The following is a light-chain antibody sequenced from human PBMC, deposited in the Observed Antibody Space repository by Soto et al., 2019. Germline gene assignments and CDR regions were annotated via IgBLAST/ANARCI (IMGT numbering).Light chain of an antibody. V-gene: IGLV1-40*01. CDR2: GNS. CDR3: QSYDSSLSGYV. J-gene: IGLJ1*01. Sequence: VVTQPPSVSGAPGQRVTLSCTGSSSTIGAGYDVHWYQQLPGTAPKLLIYGNSNRPSGVPDRFSGSKSGTSASLAITGLQAEDEADYYCQSYDSSLSGYVFRTGTKLTVL. CDR1: SSTIGAGYD.